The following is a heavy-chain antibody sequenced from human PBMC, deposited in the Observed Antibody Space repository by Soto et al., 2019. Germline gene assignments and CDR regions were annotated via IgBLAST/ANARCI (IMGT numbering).Heavy chain of an antibody. Sequence: PGGSLRLSCAASGFTFDDYAMHWVRQAPGKGLEWVSGISWNSGNIGYADSVKGRFTISRDNAKNSLYLQMNSLRAEDTALYYCAKDHHYEILSFDYWGQGTLVTVSS. J-gene: IGHJ4*02. D-gene: IGHD3-9*01. CDR3: AKDHHYEILSFDY. CDR1: GFTFDDYA. V-gene: IGHV3-9*01. CDR2: ISWNSGNI.